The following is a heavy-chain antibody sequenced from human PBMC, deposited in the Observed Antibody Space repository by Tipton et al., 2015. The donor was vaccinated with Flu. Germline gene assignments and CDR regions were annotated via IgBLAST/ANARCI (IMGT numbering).Heavy chain of an antibody. D-gene: IGHD2-15*01. V-gene: IGHV3-53*01. Sequence: QLVQSGGGLIQPGGSLRLSCAASGFTVSSNYMSWVRQAPGKGLEWVSVIYRGGSTYYADSVKGRFTITRDNSKNTLYLQMNSLRAEDTAVYYCARELDIVVVVAATPPGAFDIWGQGTMVTVSS. J-gene: IGHJ3*02. CDR1: GFTVSSNY. CDR2: IYRGGST. CDR3: ARELDIVVVVAATPPGAFDI.